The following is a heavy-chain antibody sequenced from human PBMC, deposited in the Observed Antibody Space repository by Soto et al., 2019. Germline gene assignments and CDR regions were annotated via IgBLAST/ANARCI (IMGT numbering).Heavy chain of an antibody. V-gene: IGHV3-23*01. CDR2: ISGSGGST. D-gene: IGHD6-19*01. Sequence: GGSLRLSCAASGFTFSSYAMSWVRQAPGKGLEWVSAISGSGGSTYYADSVKGRFTISRDNSKNTLYLQMNSLRAEDTAVYYCAKGLSIAVASGYGMDVWGQGTTVTVSS. J-gene: IGHJ6*02. CDR3: AKGLSIAVASGYGMDV. CDR1: GFTFSSYA.